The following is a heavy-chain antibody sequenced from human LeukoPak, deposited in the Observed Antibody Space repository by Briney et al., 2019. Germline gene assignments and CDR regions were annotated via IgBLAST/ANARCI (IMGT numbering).Heavy chain of an antibody. CDR2: IYPGDFDT. J-gene: IGHJ3*02. CDR1: GYSFISYW. Sequence: ESLKIPCKGSGYSFISYWIGWVRQLPGKGLEGMGIIYPGDFDTRYSPSFQGQVTISADKSISTAYLQWSSLKASDTAMYYCARRAGGTQGFDIWGQGTMVTVSS. V-gene: IGHV5-51*01. CDR3: ARRAGGTQGFDI. D-gene: IGHD3-16*01.